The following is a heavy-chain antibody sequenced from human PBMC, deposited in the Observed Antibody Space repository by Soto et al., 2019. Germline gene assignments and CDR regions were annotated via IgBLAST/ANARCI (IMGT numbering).Heavy chain of an antibody. V-gene: IGHV4-30-2*01. CDR1: GGSISSGGYS. Sequence: SDTLSLTCAVSGGSISSGGYSWSWIRQPPGKGLEWIGYIYHSGSTNYNPSLKSRVTISVDRSKNQFSLKLSSVTAADVALYYCARHRGAIGQFDIWFQCTMVT. CDR2: IYHSGST. D-gene: IGHD2-21*01. CDR3: ARHRGAIGQFDI. J-gene: IGHJ3*02.